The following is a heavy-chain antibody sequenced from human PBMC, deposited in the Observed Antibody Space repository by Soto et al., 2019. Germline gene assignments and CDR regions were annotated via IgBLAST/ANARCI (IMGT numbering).Heavy chain of an antibody. Sequence: ASVKVSWKASGGTFSSCAISWVRQAPGQGLEWMGGIIPIFGTANYAQKFQGRVTITADKSTSTAYMELSSLRSEDTAVYYCARGVVFARTHYMDVWGQGTTVTAP. V-gene: IGHV1-69*06. CDR1: GGTFSSCA. CDR3: ARGVVFARTHYMDV. D-gene: IGHD2-2*01. CDR2: IIPIFGTA. J-gene: IGHJ6*02.